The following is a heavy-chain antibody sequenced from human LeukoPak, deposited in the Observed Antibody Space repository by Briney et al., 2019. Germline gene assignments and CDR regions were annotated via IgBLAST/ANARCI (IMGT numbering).Heavy chain of an antibody. J-gene: IGHJ4*02. Sequence: ASVKVSCKASGYTFTGYYMHWVRQAPGQGLEWMGWINPNSGGTNYAQKFQGRVTMTRDTSISTAYMELSRLRSDDTAVYYCAAGYSSSWSSFDYWGQGTLATVSS. CDR2: INPNSGGT. CDR1: GYTFTGYY. CDR3: AAGYSSSWSSFDY. V-gene: IGHV1-2*02. D-gene: IGHD6-13*01.